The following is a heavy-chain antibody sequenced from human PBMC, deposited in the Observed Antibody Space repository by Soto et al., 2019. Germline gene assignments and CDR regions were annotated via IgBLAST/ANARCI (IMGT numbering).Heavy chain of an antibody. Sequence: GGSLRLSCAASGFKFSNYAMSWVRQAPGKGLEWVSLISATGGGAYYADSVKGRFTISRDNSHNTLYLQVHSLTAEDTAVYYCAKDRRAGGNSAFYFDFWGQGAQVTVSS. CDR2: ISATGGGA. V-gene: IGHV3-23*01. CDR1: GFKFSNYA. CDR3: AKDRRAGGNSAFYFDF. J-gene: IGHJ4*02. D-gene: IGHD3-16*01.